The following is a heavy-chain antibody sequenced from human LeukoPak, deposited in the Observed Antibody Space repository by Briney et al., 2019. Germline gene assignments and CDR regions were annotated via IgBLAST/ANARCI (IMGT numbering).Heavy chain of an antibody. V-gene: IGHV1-46*01. J-gene: IGHJ6*03. CDR3: ARTAAGNPEYYYYYMDV. D-gene: IGHD6-13*01. CDR2: INPSGGST. CDR1: GYTFTSYY. Sequence: EASVKVSCKASGYTFTSYYMHWVRQAPGQGLEWMGIINPSGGSTSYAQKFQGRVTMTRDTSTSTVYMELSSLRSEDTAVYYCARTAAGNPEYYYYYMDVWGKGTTVTVSS.